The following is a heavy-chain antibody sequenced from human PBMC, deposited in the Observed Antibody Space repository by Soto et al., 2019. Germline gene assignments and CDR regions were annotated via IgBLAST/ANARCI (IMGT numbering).Heavy chain of an antibody. CDR1: GYTFTSYY. D-gene: IGHD3-3*01. V-gene: IGHV1-46*01. Sequence: ASVKVSCKASGYTFTSYYMHWVRQAPGQGLEWMGIINPSGGSTSYAQKFQGRVTMTRDTSTSTVYMELSSLRSEDTAVYYCARDPDITIFGVVNRPHYYGMDVWGQGTTVTVSS. CDR3: ARDPDITIFGVVNRPHYYGMDV. CDR2: INPSGGST. J-gene: IGHJ6*02.